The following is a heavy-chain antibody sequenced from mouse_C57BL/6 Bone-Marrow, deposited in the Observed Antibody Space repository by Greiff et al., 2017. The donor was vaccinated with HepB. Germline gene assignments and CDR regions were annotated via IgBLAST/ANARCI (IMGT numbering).Heavy chain of an antibody. CDR3: ARYYCGSSYCWYFDV. CDR2: IYPGSGST. V-gene: IGHV1-55*01. CDR1: GYTFTSYW. D-gene: IGHD1-1*01. J-gene: IGHJ1*03. Sequence: QVQLQQPGAELVKPGASVKMSCKASGYTFTSYWITWVKQRPGQGLEWIGDIYPGSGSTNYNEKFKSKATLTVDTSSSTAYMQLSSLTSEDSAVYYCARYYCGSSYCWYFDVRGTGTTVTVSS.